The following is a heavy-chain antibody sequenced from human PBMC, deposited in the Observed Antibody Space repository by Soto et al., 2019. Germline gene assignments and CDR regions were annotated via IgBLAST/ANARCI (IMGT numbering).Heavy chain of an antibody. V-gene: IGHV1-46*01. D-gene: IGHD6-19*01. J-gene: IGHJ5*02. CDR2: INPSGGST. Sequence: ASVKVSCKASGYTFTSYYMHWVRQAPGQGLEWMGIINPSGGSTSYAQKFQGRVTMTRDTSTSTVYMELSSLRSEDTAVYYCARDPHYRSGWYGSWFDPWGQGTLVTVSS. CDR1: GYTFTSYY. CDR3: ARDPHYRSGWYGSWFDP.